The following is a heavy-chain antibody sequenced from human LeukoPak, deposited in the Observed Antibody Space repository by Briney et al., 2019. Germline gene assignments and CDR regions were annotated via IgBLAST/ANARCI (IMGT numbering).Heavy chain of an antibody. V-gene: IGHV3-74*01. Sequence: GGSLRLSCAASGFTFSSYGIHWVRQVPGKGLVWVSRIHGDGRTTTYADSVKGRFIISRDNAKNTLYLQMNSLRAEDTAVYYCARDNGENYHTAFDYWGQGTLVTVSS. J-gene: IGHJ4*02. CDR3: ARDNGENYHTAFDY. CDR1: GFTFSSYG. CDR2: IHGDGRTT. D-gene: IGHD2-8*01.